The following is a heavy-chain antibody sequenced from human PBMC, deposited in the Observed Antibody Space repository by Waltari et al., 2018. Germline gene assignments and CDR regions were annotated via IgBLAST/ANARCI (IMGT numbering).Heavy chain of an antibody. J-gene: IGHJ4*02. CDR2: SHPGDADT. CDR1: GYSFTSYW. D-gene: IGHD3-22*01. CDR3: ARHPFTYYYDSSGYSFVDY. V-gene: IGHV5-51*01. Sequence: EVQLVQSGAEVKKPGESLKISCKGSGYSFTSYWIGWVRQMPGKGLEWMGISHPGDADTRDSPSFQGQGTISADKSISTAYLQWSSLKASDTAMYYCARHPFTYYYDSSGYSFVDYWGQGTLVTVSS.